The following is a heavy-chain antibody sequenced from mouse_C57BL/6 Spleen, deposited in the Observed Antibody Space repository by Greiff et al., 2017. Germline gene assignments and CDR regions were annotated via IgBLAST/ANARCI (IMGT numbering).Heavy chain of an antibody. CDR3: TTYYGNYGY. D-gene: IGHD2-10*01. J-gene: IGHJ2*01. Sequence: VQLQQSGAELVRPGASVTLSCKASGYTFTDYEMHWVKQTPVHGLEWIGAIDPETGGTDYNQKFKGKAILTADKSSSTAYMELRSLTSEDSAFYYCTTYYGNYGYWGQGTTLTVSS. V-gene: IGHV1-15*01. CDR2: IDPETGGT. CDR1: GYTFTDYE.